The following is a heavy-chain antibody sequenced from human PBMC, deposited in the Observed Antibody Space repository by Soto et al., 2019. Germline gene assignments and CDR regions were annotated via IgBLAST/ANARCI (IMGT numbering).Heavy chain of an antibody. D-gene: IGHD3-22*01. CDR1: GYTFTGYY. CDR3: ARELKENYYYDSSGYSHYYGMDV. Sequence: ASVKVSCKASGYTFTGYYMHWVRQAPGQGLEWMGWINPNSGGTNYAQKFQGWVTMTRDTSISTAYMELSRLRSDDTAVYYCARELKENYYYDSSGYSHYYGMDVWGQGTTVTVSS. CDR2: INPNSGGT. J-gene: IGHJ6*02. V-gene: IGHV1-2*04.